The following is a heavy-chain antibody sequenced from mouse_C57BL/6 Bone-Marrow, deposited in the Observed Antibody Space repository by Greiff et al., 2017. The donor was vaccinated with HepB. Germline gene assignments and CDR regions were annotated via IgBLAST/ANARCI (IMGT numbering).Heavy chain of an antibody. CDR3: ARLGITTVVAPGFAY. D-gene: IGHD1-1*01. V-gene: IGHV1-81*01. CDR1: GYTFTSYG. J-gene: IGHJ3*01. CDR2: IYPRSGNT. Sequence: QVQLKQSGAELARPGASVKLSCKASGYTFTSYGISWVKQRTGQGLEWIGEIYPRSGNTYYNEKFKGKATLTADKSSSTAYMELRSLTSEDSAVYFCARLGITTVVAPGFAYWGQGTLVTVSA.